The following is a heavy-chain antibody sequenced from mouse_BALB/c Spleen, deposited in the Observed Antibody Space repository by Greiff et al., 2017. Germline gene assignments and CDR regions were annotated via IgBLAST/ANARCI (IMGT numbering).Heavy chain of an antibody. Sequence: DVKLQESGAELVKPGASVKLSCTASGFNIKDTYMHWVKQRPEQGLEWIGRIDPANGNTKYDPKFQGKATITADTSSNTAYLQLSSLTSEDTAVYYCARPYDYDEAWFAYWGQGTLVTVSA. CDR3: ARPYDYDEAWFAY. CDR1: GFNIKDTY. V-gene: IGHV14-3*02. CDR2: IDPANGNT. J-gene: IGHJ3*01. D-gene: IGHD2-4*01.